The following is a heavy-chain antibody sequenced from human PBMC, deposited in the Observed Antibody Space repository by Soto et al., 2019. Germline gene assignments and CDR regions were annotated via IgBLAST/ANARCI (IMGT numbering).Heavy chain of an antibody. CDR1: GVSVTNGDYY. Sequence: SETLSLTCAVSGVSVTNGDYYWTWMRQSPGKGLEWIGNIYYTETTNYNPSLNSRLSISIDTSRNQSSLQLTSVTAADTAIYYCARQRRGGYWFDPWGQGTLVTV. J-gene: IGHJ5*02. CDR3: ARQRRGGYWFDP. V-gene: IGHV4-30-4*01. CDR2: IYYTETT.